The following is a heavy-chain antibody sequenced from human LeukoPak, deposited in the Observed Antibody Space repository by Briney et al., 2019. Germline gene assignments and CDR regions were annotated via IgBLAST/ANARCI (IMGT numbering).Heavy chain of an antibody. CDR1: GFTSSSYS. D-gene: IGHD3-9*01. CDR3: ARVRNYDILTGYIYGMDV. J-gene: IGHJ6*02. Sequence: GGSLRLSCAASGFTSSSYSMNWVRQAPGKGLERVSSISSSSSYIYYADSVKGRFTISRDNAKKSLYLQMNSLRAEDTAVYYCARVRNYDILTGYIYGMDVWGQGTTVTVSS. V-gene: IGHV3-21*01. CDR2: ISSSSSYI.